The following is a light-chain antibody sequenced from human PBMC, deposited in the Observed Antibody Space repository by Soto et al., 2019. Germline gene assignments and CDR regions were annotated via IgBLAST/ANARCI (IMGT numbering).Light chain of an antibody. Sequence: EVVMTQSPATLSVSPGERATLSCRASQSVNANLAWYQQKPGQAPRLLIHGASNRATGIPARFSGSGFGTEFILNISSLHSEDFSVYYCQQYNTWLWTFGQGTKVEI. J-gene: IGKJ1*01. CDR1: QSVNAN. V-gene: IGKV3-15*01. CDR2: GAS. CDR3: QQYNTWLWT.